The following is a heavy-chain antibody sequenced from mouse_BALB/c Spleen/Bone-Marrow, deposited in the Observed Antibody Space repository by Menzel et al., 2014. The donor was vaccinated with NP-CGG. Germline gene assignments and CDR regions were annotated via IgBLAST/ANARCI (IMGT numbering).Heavy chain of an antibody. J-gene: IGHJ3*01. CDR2: IDPANGNT. Sequence: VQLQQSGAELVKPGASVKLSCTASGFNIKDTYMHWVKQRPEQGLEWIVGIDPANGNTKYDPKFQGKATITADTSSNSAYVQQSSLTAEDTAVYCGACYRYDGSNFYFWGQGTLVTVSA. CDR1: GFNIKDTY. V-gene: IGHV14-3*02. D-gene: IGHD2-14*01. CDR3: ACYRYDGSNFYF.